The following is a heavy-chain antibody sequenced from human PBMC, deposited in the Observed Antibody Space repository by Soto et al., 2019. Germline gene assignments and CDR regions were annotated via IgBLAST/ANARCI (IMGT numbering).Heavy chain of an antibody. V-gene: IGHV3-11*06. CDR1: GFTFSDYY. CDR2: ISSSSSYT. J-gene: IGHJ6*02. CDR3: ARDLGDSGSYWGYYYYGMDV. Sequence: PGGSLRLSCAASGFTFSDYYMSWIRQAPGKGLEWVSYISSSSSYTNYADSVKGRFTISRDNAKNSLYPQMNSLRAEDTAVYYCARDLGDSGSYWGYYYYGMDVWGQGTTVTVSS. D-gene: IGHD1-26*01.